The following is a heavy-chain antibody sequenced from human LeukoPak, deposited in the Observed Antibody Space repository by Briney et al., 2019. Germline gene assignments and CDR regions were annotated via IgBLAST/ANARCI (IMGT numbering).Heavy chain of an antibody. Sequence: GGSLRLSCTASGFTFSDYWMTWVRQAPGKGPEWVANIKQDGSQGYYVDSVRGRFTISRDNAKNSLFLQMNGLRAEDTAVYYCARRGGSSSRRSPIDYWGQGTLVTVSS. CDR3: ARRGGSSSRRSPIDY. D-gene: IGHD6-6*01. V-gene: IGHV3-7*01. J-gene: IGHJ4*02. CDR1: GFTFSDYW. CDR2: IKQDGSQG.